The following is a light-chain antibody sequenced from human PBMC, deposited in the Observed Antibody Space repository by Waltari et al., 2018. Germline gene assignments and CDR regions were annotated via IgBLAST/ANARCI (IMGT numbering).Light chain of an antibody. V-gene: IGKV3-20*01. Sequence: VLTQSPGTLSLSPGETATLSCRASQSISKYLVWYQQRPGHAPRLLIYAASTRATGVPDRFSGSGDGTDFTLTISRLEPEDFAVYYCQNHERLPATFGQGTKVEIK. CDR3: QNHERLPAT. CDR2: AAS. CDR1: QSISKY. J-gene: IGKJ1*01.